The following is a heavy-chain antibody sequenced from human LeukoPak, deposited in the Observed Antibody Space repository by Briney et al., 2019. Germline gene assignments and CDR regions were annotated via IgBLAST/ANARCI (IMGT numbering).Heavy chain of an antibody. CDR1: GFTFSDYY. V-gene: IGHV3-11*01. D-gene: IGHD3-22*01. CDR2: ISSSGSTI. Sequence: TGGSLRLSCAASGFTFSDYYMSWIRQAPGKGLEWVSYISSSGSTIYYADSVKGRFTISRDNAKNSLYLQMNSLRAEDTAVYYCARYRSRYYDSSGYYSDAFDIWGQGTMVTVSS. J-gene: IGHJ3*02. CDR3: ARYRSRYYDSSGYYSDAFDI.